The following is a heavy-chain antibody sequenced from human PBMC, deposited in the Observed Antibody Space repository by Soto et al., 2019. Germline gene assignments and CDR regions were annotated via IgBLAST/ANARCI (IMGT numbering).Heavy chain of an antibody. D-gene: IGHD6-6*01. CDR3: ARGAGSSRGYFDY. J-gene: IGHJ4*02. V-gene: IGHV4-30-2*01. Sequence: SETLSLTCAVSGDSINNGGYSWSWIRQPPGKGLEWIGYIYHSGITSYSPSLKSRVTISADRSNSQFSLRLSSVTAADTAVYYWARGAGSSRGYFDYWGQGTLVTVSS. CDR2: IYHSGIT. CDR1: GDSINNGGYS.